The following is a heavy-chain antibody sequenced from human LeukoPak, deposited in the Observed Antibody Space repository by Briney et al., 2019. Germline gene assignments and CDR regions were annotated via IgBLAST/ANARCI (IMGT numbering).Heavy chain of an antibody. D-gene: IGHD4-17*01. CDR2: INPYSGNT. CDR3: ARELATVTTSVLDY. Sequence: EASVKVSCKASGYTFTGYYMHWVRQAPGQGLEWMGWINPYSGNTNYAQKLQGRVTMTRDTSTSTAYMELRRLRSDDTAVYYCARELATVTTSVLDYWGQGTLVTVSS. CDR1: GYTFTGYY. V-gene: IGHV1-2*02. J-gene: IGHJ4*02.